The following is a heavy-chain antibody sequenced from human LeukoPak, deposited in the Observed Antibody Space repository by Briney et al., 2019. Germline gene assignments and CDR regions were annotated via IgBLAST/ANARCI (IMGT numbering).Heavy chain of an antibody. CDR3: ARTTYYDIPGAFDI. J-gene: IGHJ3*02. CDR2: IYYSGST. D-gene: IGHD3-9*01. V-gene: IGHV4-30-4*01. CDR1: GGSISSGDYY. Sequence: PSETLSLTCTVSGGSISSGDYYWSWIRQPPGKGLEWIGYIYYSGSTYYNPSLKSRVTISVDTSKNQFSLKLSSVTAADTAVYYCARTTYYDIPGAFDIWGQGTMVTVSS.